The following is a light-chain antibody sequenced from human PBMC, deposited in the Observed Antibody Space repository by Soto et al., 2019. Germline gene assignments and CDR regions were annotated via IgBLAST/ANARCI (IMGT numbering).Light chain of an antibody. J-gene: IGLJ2*01. Sequence: QSVLTQPPSASGSPGQSVTISCTGTSSDVGGYNYVSWYQQHPGKAPKLMIYEVNKRPSGVPDRFSGSKSGNTASLTVSGLQAEDEADYYCNSYAGSNNVLFGGGTKVTVL. CDR1: SSDVGGYNY. CDR3: NSYAGSNNVL. CDR2: EVN. V-gene: IGLV2-8*01.